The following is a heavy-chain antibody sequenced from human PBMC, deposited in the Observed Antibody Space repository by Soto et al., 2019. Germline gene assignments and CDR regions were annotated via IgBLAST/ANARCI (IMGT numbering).Heavy chain of an antibody. CDR1: GFTFSSYS. CDR3: ESCPSPSIVVVPGAIDRTDAFDI. Sequence: PGGSLRLSCSASGFTFSSYSMNWVRQAPWKGLEWVSSISSSSSYIYYADSVKGRFTIFRDNAKNSLYLQMNSLRAEDTAVYYCESCPSPSIVVVPGAIDRTDAFDIWGQGTMVTASS. D-gene: IGHD2-2*01. J-gene: IGHJ3*02. CDR2: ISSSSSYI. V-gene: IGHV3-21*01.